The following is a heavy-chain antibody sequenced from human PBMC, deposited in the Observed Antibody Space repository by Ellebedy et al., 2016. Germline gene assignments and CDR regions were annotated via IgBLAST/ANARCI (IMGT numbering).Heavy chain of an antibody. D-gene: IGHD3-16*01. CDR1: GGSISSYY. Sequence: GSLRLSXTVSGGSISSYYWSWIRQPPGKGLEWIGEINHSGSTNYNPSLKSRVTISVDTSKNQFSLKLSSVTAADTAVYYCARSADYVPQFDYWGQGTLVTVSS. CDR2: INHSGST. J-gene: IGHJ4*02. V-gene: IGHV4-34*01. CDR3: ARSADYVPQFDY.